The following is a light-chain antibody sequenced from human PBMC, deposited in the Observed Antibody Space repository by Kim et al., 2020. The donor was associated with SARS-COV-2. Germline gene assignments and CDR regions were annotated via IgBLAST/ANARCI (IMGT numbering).Light chain of an antibody. Sequence: PGKTARITCGGNNMGSKSVHWYQQKPGQAPVLVIYDDSDRPSGIPERFSGSNSGNTATLTISRVEAGDEADYYCQVWDSSSDHPGVFGTGTKVTVL. CDR2: DDS. CDR1: NMGSKS. J-gene: IGLJ1*01. V-gene: IGLV3-21*03. CDR3: QVWDSSSDHPGV.